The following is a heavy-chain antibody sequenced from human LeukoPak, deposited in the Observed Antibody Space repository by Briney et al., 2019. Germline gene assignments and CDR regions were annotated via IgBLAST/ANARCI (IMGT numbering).Heavy chain of an antibody. V-gene: IGHV4-59*01. CDR2: IYYSGST. CDR3: ARDQVYDSSGYYPNRYYYYGMDV. CDR1: GGSISSYY. J-gene: IGHJ6*02. Sequence: PSETLSLTCTVSGGSISSYYWSWIRQPPGKGLEWIGYIYYSGSTNYNPSLKSRVTISVDTSKNQFSLKLSSVTAADTAVYYCARDQVYDSSGYYPNRYYYYGMDVWGQGTTVTVSS. D-gene: IGHD3-22*01.